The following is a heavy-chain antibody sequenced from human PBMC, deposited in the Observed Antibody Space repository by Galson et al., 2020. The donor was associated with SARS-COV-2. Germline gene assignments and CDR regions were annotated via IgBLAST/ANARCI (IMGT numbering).Heavy chain of an antibody. V-gene: IGHV3-48*02. CDR2: ISSSSSTI. D-gene: IGHD6-19*01. CDR3: ARAPGYSSGWYSTRRLFSPIDY. CDR1: GFTFSSYS. J-gene: IGHJ4*02. Sequence: GGSLRLSCAASGFTFSSYSMNWVRQAPGKGLEWVSYISSSSSTIYYADSVKGRFTISRDNAKNSLYLQMNSLRDEDTAVYYCARAPGYSSGWYSTRRLFSPIDYWGQGTLVTVSS.